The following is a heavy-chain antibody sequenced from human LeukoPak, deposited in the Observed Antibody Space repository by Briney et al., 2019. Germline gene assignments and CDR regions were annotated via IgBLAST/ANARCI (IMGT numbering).Heavy chain of an antibody. J-gene: IGHJ6*03. CDR3: ARGAPLSQIYYFYFYMDV. V-gene: IGHV1-2*02. D-gene: IGHD2-2*01. CDR2: INPNTGGP. Sequence: ASVKVSCKASGYTFTGHYIHWVRQAPGRGLGWMGWINPNTGGPNYAQNFQGRVTMTRDTSITTAYMELSRLRSDDTAVYYCARGAPLSQIYYFYFYMDVWGKGTTVTISS. CDR1: GYTFTGHY.